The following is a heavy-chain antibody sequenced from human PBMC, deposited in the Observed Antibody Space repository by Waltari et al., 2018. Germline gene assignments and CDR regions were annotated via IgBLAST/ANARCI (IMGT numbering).Heavy chain of an antibody. J-gene: IGHJ5*02. CDR1: GYSISSGYY. CDR2: IYHSGST. V-gene: IGHV4-38-2*01. CDR3: ARHGSPNYGSGSYYNGWFDP. D-gene: IGHD3-10*01. Sequence: QVQLQESGPGLVKPSETLSLTCAVSGYSISSGYYWGWIRQPPGKGLEWIGSIYHSGSTYDNPSLKSRVTISVDTSKNQFSLKLSSVTAADTAVYYCARHGSPNYGSGSYYNGWFDPWGQGTLVTVSS.